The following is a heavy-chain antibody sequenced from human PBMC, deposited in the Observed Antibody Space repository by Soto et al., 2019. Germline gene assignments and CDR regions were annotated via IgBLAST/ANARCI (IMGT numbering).Heavy chain of an antibody. CDR3: ARYLNTATYSYLQR. J-gene: IGHJ1*01. CDR2: ISSSSSYI. Sequence: EVPLVESGGGLVKHGGSLRLSCAASGFTFNTYSMNWVRQAPGKGLEWVSSISSSSSYIYYADSVKGRCTISRANAKNSLYLQRTSLGAADTAVYYCARYLNTATYSYLQRGGHLTLVIFSS. V-gene: IGHV3-21*01. D-gene: IGHD4-17*01. CDR1: GFTFNTYS.